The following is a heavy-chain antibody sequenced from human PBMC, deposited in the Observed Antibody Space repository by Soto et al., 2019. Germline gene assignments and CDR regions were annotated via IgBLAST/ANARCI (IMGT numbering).Heavy chain of an antibody. D-gene: IGHD3-3*01. CDR2: ISAYNGNT. CDR3: ARVPDGVVTGTYYFDY. Sequence: QVQLVQSGAEVKKLGASVKVSCKAAGYTFTSYGISWVRQAPGQGLEWMGWISAYNGNTNYAQKLQGRVTMTTDTSTSTAYMELRSLRSDDTAVYYCARVPDGVVTGTYYFDYWGQGTLVTVSS. V-gene: IGHV1-18*01. CDR1: GYTFTSYG. J-gene: IGHJ4*02.